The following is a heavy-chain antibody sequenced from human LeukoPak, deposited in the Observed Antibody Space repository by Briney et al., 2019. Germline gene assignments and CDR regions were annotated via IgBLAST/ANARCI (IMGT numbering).Heavy chain of an antibody. CDR3: AKDPSFRPGYFDY. J-gene: IGHJ4*02. CDR2: IRYDGSNK. V-gene: IGHV3-30*02. CDR1: GFTFSSYG. Sequence: GGSLRLSCAASGFTFSSYGMHWVRQAPGKGREWVAFIRYDGSNKYYADSVKGRFTISRDNSKNTLYLQMNSLRAKDTAVYYCAKDPSFRPGYFDYWGQGTLVTVSS.